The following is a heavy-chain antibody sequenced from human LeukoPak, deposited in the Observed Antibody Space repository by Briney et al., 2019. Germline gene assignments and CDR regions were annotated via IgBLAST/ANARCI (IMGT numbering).Heavy chain of an antibody. CDR1: GGSISSYY. J-gene: IGHJ4*02. CDR3: ARGRISSGWFAHFDY. CDR2: IYYIGST. D-gene: IGHD6-19*01. V-gene: IGHV4-59*01. Sequence: SETLSLTCTVSGGSISSYYWSWIRQPPGQGLEWIGYIYYIGSTNYNPSLKSRLTMSIDTSKNQLSLKLSSVTAADTAVYYCARGRISSGWFAHFDYWGQGTPVTVSS.